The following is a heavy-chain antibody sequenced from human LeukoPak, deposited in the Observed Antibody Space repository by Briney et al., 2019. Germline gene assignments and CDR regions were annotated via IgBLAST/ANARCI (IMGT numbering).Heavy chain of an antibody. V-gene: IGHV3-7*01. CDR1: GFTVSSNS. J-gene: IGHJ4*02. Sequence: GGSLRLSCTVSGFTVSSNSMSWVRQAPGKGLEWVANIREDGGHTNYVDSVKGRFTISRDNAKNSLFLQMDGLRVDDTAVYFCARDGRGGHNDFWGQGTLITVSS. D-gene: IGHD4-23*01. CDR2: IREDGGHT. CDR3: ARDGRGGHNDF.